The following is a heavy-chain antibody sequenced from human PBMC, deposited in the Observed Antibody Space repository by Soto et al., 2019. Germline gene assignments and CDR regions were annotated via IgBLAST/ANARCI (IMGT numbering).Heavy chain of an antibody. V-gene: IGHV3-23*01. CDR2: ISGSGGST. CDR1: GFTFSSYA. D-gene: IGHD2-2*01. CDR3: AKEHFVVVPAAMGRDFDF. J-gene: IGHJ3*01. Sequence: GGSLRLSCAASGFTFSSYAMSWVRQAPGKGLEWVSAISGSGGSTYYADSVKGRFTISRDNSKNTLYLQMNSLRAEDPAVYYCAKEHFVVVPAAMGRDFDFWGQGTLVTVSS.